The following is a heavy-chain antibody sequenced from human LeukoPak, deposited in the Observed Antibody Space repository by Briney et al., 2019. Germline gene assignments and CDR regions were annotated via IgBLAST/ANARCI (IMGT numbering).Heavy chain of an antibody. J-gene: IGHJ4*02. V-gene: IGHV4-34*01. CDR1: GGSISSYY. Sequence: SETLSLTCTVSGGSISSYYWSWIRQPPGKGLEWIGEINHSGSTNYNPSLKSRVTISVDTSKNQFSLKLSSVTAADTAVYYCARLGSVRSWGQGTLVTVSS. CDR2: INHSGST. D-gene: IGHD3-10*01. CDR3: ARLGSVRS.